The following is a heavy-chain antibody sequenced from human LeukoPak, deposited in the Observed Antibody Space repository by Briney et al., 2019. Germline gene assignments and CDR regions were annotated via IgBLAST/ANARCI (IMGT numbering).Heavy chain of an antibody. J-gene: IGHJ4*02. D-gene: IGHD1-26*01. CDR3: ARQSGTYWGLDY. Sequence: SVKVSCKASGYTFTGYYMHWVRQAPGHGLEWLGWMNVKTGATSSAQKFPGRFTMTRDTSIGTASMEFSSLTSDDTAVYYCARQSGTYWGLDYWGQGTLVTVSS. CDR2: MNVKTGAT. CDR1: GYTFTGYY. V-gene: IGHV1-2*02.